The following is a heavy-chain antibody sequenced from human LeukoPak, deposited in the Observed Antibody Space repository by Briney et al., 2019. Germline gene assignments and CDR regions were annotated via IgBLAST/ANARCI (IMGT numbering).Heavy chain of an antibody. CDR1: GGSIGSSSFY. Sequence: SETLSLTCTVSGGSIGSSSFYWGWIRQPPGKGLEWIGNIYYSGSTYYSPSLKSRVTISVDTSKNQFSLKLSSVTAADTAVYYCASVRRGFGESSKYYSYYYMDVWGKGTTVTISS. J-gene: IGHJ6*03. D-gene: IGHD3-10*01. CDR2: IYYSGST. CDR3: ASVRRGFGESSKYYSYYYMDV. V-gene: IGHV4-39*01.